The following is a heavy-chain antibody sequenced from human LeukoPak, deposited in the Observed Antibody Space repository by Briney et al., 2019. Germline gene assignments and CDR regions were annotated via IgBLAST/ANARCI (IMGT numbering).Heavy chain of an antibody. CDR1: GFTFSSYW. D-gene: IGHD1-26*01. J-gene: IGHJ4*02. V-gene: IGHV3-74*01. CDR3: ARILGSYWTPGYDY. CDR2: INTDGSST. Sequence: GGSLRLSCAASGFTFSSYWMHWVRQAPGGGLVWVSRINTDGSSTSYADSVKGRFTISRDNAKNTLYLQMNSLRAEDTALYYCARILGSYWTPGYDYWGQRTLVTVSS.